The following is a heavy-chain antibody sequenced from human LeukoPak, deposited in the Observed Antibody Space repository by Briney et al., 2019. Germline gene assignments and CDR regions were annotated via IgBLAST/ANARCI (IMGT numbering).Heavy chain of an antibody. Sequence: GGSLRLSCAASGFTFSSYWMSWVRQAPGKGLEWVANIKQDGSEKYYLDSVKGRFTISRDNAKNSLYLQMNSLRAEDTAVYYCARSVGATTGQFDYWGQGTLVTVSS. V-gene: IGHV3-7*01. CDR2: IKQDGSEK. D-gene: IGHD1-26*01. J-gene: IGHJ4*02. CDR3: ARSVGATTGQFDY. CDR1: GFTFSSYW.